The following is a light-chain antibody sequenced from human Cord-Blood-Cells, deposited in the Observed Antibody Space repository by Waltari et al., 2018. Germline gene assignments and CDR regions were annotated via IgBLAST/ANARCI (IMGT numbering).Light chain of an antibody. CDR1: SSTIGSNT. V-gene: IGLV1-44*01. CDR2: SNN. CDR3: GAWDDSLNGPV. Sequence: QSVLTQPPSASGTPGQRVTISCSGISSTIGSNTVNWYQQLPGTAPKLLIYSNNQRPSGVPDRVSGSKSGTSASLAISGLQSEDEADYYCGAWDDSLNGPVFGGGTKLTVL. J-gene: IGLJ3*02.